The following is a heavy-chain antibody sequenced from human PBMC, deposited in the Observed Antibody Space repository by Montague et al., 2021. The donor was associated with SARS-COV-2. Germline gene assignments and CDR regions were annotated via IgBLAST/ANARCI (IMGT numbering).Heavy chain of an antibody. Sequence: SLRLSCAASGFTFDDFAMHWVRQAPGKGLEWVSSTSWDGGVKVYADSVKGRFTISRDNARNSLYLQMNSLRPDDTAFYYCAKGRHGSGTYYSDSWGQGTLVTVSS. V-gene: IGHV3-9*01. J-gene: IGHJ4*02. CDR2: TSWDGGVK. CDR3: AKGRHGSGTYYSDS. CDR1: GFTFDDFA. D-gene: IGHD3-10*01.